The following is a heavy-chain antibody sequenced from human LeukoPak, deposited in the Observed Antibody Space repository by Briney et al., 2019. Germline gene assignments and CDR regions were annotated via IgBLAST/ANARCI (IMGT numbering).Heavy chain of an antibody. D-gene: IGHD3-10*01. Sequence: PGGSLRLSCAASGFTFDDYAMHWVRQAPGKGLEWVSGISWNSGSIGYADSVKGRFTISRDNAKNSLYLQMNSLRAEDTALYYCAKAPTYYYGSGSYLGHFQHWGQGTLVTVSS. CDR1: GFTFDDYA. CDR3: AKAPTYYYGSGSYLGHFQH. V-gene: IGHV3-9*01. CDR2: ISWNSGSI. J-gene: IGHJ1*01.